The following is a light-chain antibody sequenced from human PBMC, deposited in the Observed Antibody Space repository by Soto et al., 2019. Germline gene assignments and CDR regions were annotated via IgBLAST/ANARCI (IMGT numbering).Light chain of an antibody. CDR1: QTVSNTY. V-gene: IGKV3-20*01. CDR3: QQCGALPPT. Sequence: EIVLTQFPGALSLSPGERVTLSCRASQTVSNTYLAWYQQKSGQAPKFLIYGASNRATGIPDRFSGSGSGTDFTLTISRLEPEDFAVYYCQQCGALPPTFGGGTKVEIK. CDR2: GAS. J-gene: IGKJ4*01.